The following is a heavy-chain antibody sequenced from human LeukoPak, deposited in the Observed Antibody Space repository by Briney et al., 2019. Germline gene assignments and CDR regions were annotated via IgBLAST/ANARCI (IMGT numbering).Heavy chain of an antibody. CDR2: IYHSGTT. J-gene: IGHJ3*02. Sequence: SETLSLTCTVSGGSMSSGAYYWSWIRQHPGKGLEWIGYIYHSGTTYYNPSLKSRVAISVDTSKNQLSLKLSSVTAADTAVYYCARIYYDSSGYHSGAFDIWGQGTMVTVSS. V-gene: IGHV4-31*03. CDR1: GGSMSSGAYY. CDR3: ARIYYDSSGYHSGAFDI. D-gene: IGHD3-22*01.